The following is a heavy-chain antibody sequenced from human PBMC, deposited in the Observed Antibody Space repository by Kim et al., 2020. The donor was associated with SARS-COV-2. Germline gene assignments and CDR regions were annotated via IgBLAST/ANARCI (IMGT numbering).Heavy chain of an antibody. V-gene: IGHV1-18*04. CDR2: ISAYNGNT. CDR1: GYTFTSYG. D-gene: IGHD1-26*01. Sequence: ASVKVSCKASGYTFTSYGISWVRQAPGQGLEWMGWISAYNGNTNYAQKLQGRVTMTTDTSTSTAYMELRSLRSDDTAVYYCARALRVGARAQHAIGGYWGQGTLVTVSS. CDR3: ARALRVGARAQHAIGGY. J-gene: IGHJ4*02.